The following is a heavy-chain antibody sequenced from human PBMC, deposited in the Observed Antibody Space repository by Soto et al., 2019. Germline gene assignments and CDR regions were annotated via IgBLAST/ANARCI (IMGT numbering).Heavy chain of an antibody. V-gene: IGHV1-8*01. J-gene: IGHJ6*03. D-gene: IGHD6-13*01. CDR1: GYTFTSYD. CDR2: MNPNSGNT. Sequence: QVQLVQSGAEVKKPGAAVKVSCKASGYTFTSYDINWVRQATGQGLEWMGWMNPNSGNTGYAQKFQGRVTMTRNTSISTAYMELSSLRSDDTAVYYCARGMGGIAAAVHYYYMDVWGKGTTVTVSS. CDR3: ARGMGGIAAAVHYYYMDV.